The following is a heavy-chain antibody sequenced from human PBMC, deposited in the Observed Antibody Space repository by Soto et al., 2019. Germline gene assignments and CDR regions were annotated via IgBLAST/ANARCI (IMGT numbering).Heavy chain of an antibody. Sequence: GGSLRLSCSASGFSFNSYAMMWVRQAPGKGLEWVSVISGSGGSSYFADSAKGRFTISRDNSKNMLYLEMNSLRAEDTARYFCAKGSIEYSASVDYWGQGTLVTVSS. V-gene: IGHV3-23*01. CDR3: AKGSIEYSASVDY. J-gene: IGHJ4*02. D-gene: IGHD5-12*01. CDR2: ISGSGGSS. CDR1: GFSFNSYA.